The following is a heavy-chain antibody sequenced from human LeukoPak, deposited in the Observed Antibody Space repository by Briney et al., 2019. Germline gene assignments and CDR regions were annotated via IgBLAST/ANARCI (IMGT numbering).Heavy chain of an antibody. J-gene: IGHJ4*02. CDR3: AREFRVVMTAFLDY. Sequence: VASVKVSCKASGYTFRDNYIHWVRQAPGQGLEWVGWIKPNTGATHYSKRFQGRVTMTRDTSVSTAYMELTSLRSDDTAVYFCAREFRVVMTAFLDYWGQGTLVIVSS. CDR1: GYTFRDNY. V-gene: IGHV1-2*02. D-gene: IGHD2-21*02. CDR2: IKPNTGAT.